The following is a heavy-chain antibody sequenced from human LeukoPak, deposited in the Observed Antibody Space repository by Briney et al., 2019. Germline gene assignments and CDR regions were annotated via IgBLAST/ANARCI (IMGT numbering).Heavy chain of an antibody. Sequence: GGSLRLSCAAYGLTFDEYAMHWVRQAPGKGLEWVSLISGDGGSTYYADSVKGRFTISRDNSKNSLYLQMNSLRTEDTAFYFCTKDRYCTTTNCPFDCWGQGTLVTVSS. CDR1: GLTFDEYA. V-gene: IGHV3-43*02. D-gene: IGHD2-2*01. CDR3: TKDRYCTTTNCPFDC. CDR2: ISGDGGST. J-gene: IGHJ4*02.